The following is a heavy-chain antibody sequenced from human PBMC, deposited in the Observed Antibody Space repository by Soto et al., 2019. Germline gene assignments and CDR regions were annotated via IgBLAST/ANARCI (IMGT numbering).Heavy chain of an antibody. J-gene: IGHJ4*02. CDR3: AKGVYDSSGYLGN. Sequence: VGSLRLSCAASGFTFSSYAMSWVRQAPGKGLEWVSAISGSGGSTYYADSVKGRFTISRDNSKNTLYLQMNSLRAEDTAVYYCAKGVYDSSGYLGNWGQGTLVTVSS. D-gene: IGHD3-22*01. CDR1: GFTFSSYA. V-gene: IGHV3-23*01. CDR2: ISGSGGST.